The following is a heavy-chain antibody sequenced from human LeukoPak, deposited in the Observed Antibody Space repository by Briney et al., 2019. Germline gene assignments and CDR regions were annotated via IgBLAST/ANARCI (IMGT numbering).Heavy chain of an antibody. Sequence: SETLSLTCTVSGGSISSYYWSWIRQPPGEGLEWIGYIHYSGSTNNNPSLKSRVTISVDTSKNQSSLKLSSVTAADTAVYYCARSPRGYYGDSIWGQGTMVTVSS. D-gene: IGHD4-17*01. CDR3: ARSPRGYYGDSI. CDR1: GGSISSYY. V-gene: IGHV4-59*12. J-gene: IGHJ3*02. CDR2: IHYSGST.